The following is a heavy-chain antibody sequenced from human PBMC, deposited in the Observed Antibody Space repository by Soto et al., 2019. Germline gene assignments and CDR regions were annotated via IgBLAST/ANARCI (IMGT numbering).Heavy chain of an antibody. CDR2: IGTLSDT. V-gene: IGHV3-13*01. D-gene: IGHD3-10*01. CDR1: GFAFSTFY. Sequence: GGSLRLSGAVSGFAFSTFYIHWVRQAPGKGLEWVSGIGTLSDTFYAASVQGRFTISRQNAKNSVYLQMNSLRAGDTAFYYCARGRSFSYDSTPPPMFDPWGQGTLVTFSS. J-gene: IGHJ5*02. CDR3: ARGRSFSYDSTPPPMFDP.